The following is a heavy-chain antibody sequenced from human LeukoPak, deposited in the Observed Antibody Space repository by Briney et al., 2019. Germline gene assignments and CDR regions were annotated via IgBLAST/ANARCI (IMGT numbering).Heavy chain of an antibody. CDR1: GGSISSYY. CDR3: ARQQYASGNSYYLDY. CDR2: THYTGST. J-gene: IGHJ4*02. D-gene: IGHD3-10*01. Sequence: SGTLSLTCTVSGGSISSYYWSRIRQPPGKGLEWIGYTHYTGSTNYNPSLESRVTISLDTSKNQFSLKLSSVTAADTAVYYCARQQYASGNSYYLDYWGQGTLVTVSS. V-gene: IGHV4-59*08.